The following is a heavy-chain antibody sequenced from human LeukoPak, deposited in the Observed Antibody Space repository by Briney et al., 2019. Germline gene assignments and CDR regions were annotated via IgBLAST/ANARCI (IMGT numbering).Heavy chain of an antibody. CDR2: ISYDGGKK. CDR3: AKDSSSSNYYYGLDV. J-gene: IGHJ6*02. Sequence: PGRSLRLSCAASGFPFSSYGMHWVRQAPGQGLEWVSSISYDGGKKYYADPVKGRFTISRDNSKNTLSLQLNSLRGDDTGMYFCAKDSSSSNYYYGLDVWGQGTTVIVSS. V-gene: IGHV3-30*18. CDR1: GFPFSSYG. D-gene: IGHD6-13*01.